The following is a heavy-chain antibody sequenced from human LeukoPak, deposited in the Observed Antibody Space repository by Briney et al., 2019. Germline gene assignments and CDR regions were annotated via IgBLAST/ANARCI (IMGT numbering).Heavy chain of an antibody. CDR2: IWYDGSNK. J-gene: IGHJ4*02. CDR3: ARDRSVDYFDY. Sequence: GRSLRLSCAASGFTFRNHGMHWVRQAPGKGLEWVAVIWYDGSNKYYADSVKGRFTVSRDNSKNMLYLQMNSLRAEDTAVYYCARDRSVDYFDYWGQGILVTVSS. CDR1: GFTFRNHG. V-gene: IGHV3-33*01. D-gene: IGHD6-19*01.